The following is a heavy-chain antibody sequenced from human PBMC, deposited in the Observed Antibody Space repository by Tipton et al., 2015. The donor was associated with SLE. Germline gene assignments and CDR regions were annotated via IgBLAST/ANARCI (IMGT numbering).Heavy chain of an antibody. J-gene: IGHJ4*02. CDR2: IYYSGST. D-gene: IGHD2-2*01. CDR1: GGSISSGGYY. Sequence: LRLSCTVSGGSISSGGYYWSWIRQHPGKGLEWIGYIYYSGSTYYNPSLKSRVTISVDTSKNQFSLKLSSVTAADTAVYYCAPKYYPAAMGFDYWGQGTLVTVSS. V-gene: IGHV4-31*03. CDR3: APKYYPAAMGFDY.